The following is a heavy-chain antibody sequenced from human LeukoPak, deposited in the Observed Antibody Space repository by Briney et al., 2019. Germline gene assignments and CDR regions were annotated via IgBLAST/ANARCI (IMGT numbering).Heavy chain of an antibody. Sequence: PGGSLRLSCETSGFSFSTYLMGWVRQAPGKGLEWVSTIHPCGIKNHQADVVKGRCPNSRGNSKNTLYLQMSGLRVEDTAIYYCARDPTTLLPTDDSWGQGTLVAVSS. CDR2: IHPCGIKN. V-gene: IGHV3-23*05. J-gene: IGHJ4*02. CDR3: ARDPTTLLPTDDS. CDR1: GFSFSTYL. D-gene: IGHD1-1*01.